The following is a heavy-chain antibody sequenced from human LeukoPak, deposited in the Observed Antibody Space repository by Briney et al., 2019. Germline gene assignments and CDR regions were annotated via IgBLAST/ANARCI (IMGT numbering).Heavy chain of an antibody. CDR3: SRGLHDYGDSNYYFDQ. J-gene: IGHJ4*02. Sequence: GRSLRLSCKASGFSFGDDAWSWFRQAPGRGLEFVSFIRKKGYGETTDYAASVRGRFTISRDDAKSTAYLQMNSLEIEDTALYYCSRGLHDYGDSNYYFDQWGRVTQGTVSS. CDR2: IRKKGYGETT. V-gene: IGHV3-49*03. CDR1: GFSFGDDA. D-gene: IGHD4-17*01.